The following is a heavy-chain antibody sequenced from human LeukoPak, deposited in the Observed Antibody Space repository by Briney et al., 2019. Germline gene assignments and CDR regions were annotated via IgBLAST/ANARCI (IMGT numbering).Heavy chain of an antibody. J-gene: IGHJ4*02. CDR1: GYTFTGYY. Sequence: GASVKVSCKASGYTFTGYYMHWVRQAPGQGLEWMGWINPNSGGTNYAQKFQGRVTMTRDTSISTAYMELSRLRSDDTAVYYCARVPGAVATFYYFDYWGQGTLVTVSS. D-gene: IGHD6-19*01. CDR3: ARVPGAVATFYYFDY. V-gene: IGHV1-2*02. CDR2: INPNSGGT.